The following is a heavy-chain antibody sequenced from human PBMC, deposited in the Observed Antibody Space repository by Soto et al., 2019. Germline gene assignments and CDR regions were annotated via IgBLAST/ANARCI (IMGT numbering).Heavy chain of an antibody. D-gene: IGHD1-26*01. Sequence: QVQLVQSGAEVKKPGASVKVSCKASGYTFTSYDINWVRQATGQGLEWMGWMNPNSGNTGHAQKFPGKVTMTGNTSISRAYTELSSLRSDDTAVYYCAREKVGAPDYWGQGTLVTVSS. V-gene: IGHV1-8*01. CDR2: MNPNSGNT. CDR3: AREKVGAPDY. CDR1: GYTFTSYD. J-gene: IGHJ4*02.